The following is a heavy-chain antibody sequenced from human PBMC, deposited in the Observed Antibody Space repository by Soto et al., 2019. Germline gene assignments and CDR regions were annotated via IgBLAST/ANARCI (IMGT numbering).Heavy chain of an antibody. D-gene: IGHD3-16*01. CDR1: GGTFSTYA. CDR2: IIPISATA. V-gene: IGHV1-69*01. CDR3: ARVQGDYYYAMDV. J-gene: IGHJ6*02. Sequence: QVQLVQSGAEVKKPGSSVKVSCKASGGTFSTYAISWVRQAPGQGLEWMGGIIPISATAKSAQKFQGRVTLTADESSSTAYIELSSLRSEDTAVYYCARVQGDYYYAMDVWGQGTTVTVSS.